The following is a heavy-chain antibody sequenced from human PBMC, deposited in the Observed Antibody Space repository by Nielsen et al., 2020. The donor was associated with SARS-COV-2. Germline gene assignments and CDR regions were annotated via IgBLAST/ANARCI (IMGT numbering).Heavy chain of an antibody. CDR3: AKDITPGSSSWYRY. CDR2: ISGSGGST. V-gene: IGHV3-23*01. D-gene: IGHD6-13*01. J-gene: IGHJ4*02. Sequence: GGSLRLSCAASGFTFSSYAMSWVRQAPGKGLEWVSAISGSGGSTYYADSVKGRFTISRDNSKNTLYLQMNSLRAEDTAVYYCAKDITPGSSSWYRYWGQGTLVTVSS. CDR1: GFTFSSYA.